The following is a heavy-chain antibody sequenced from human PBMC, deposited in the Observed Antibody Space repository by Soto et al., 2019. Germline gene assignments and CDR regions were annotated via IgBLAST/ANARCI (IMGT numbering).Heavy chain of an antibody. CDR3: ARDQGYGVRYGFDY. CDR2: IWYDGSNK. Sequence: QVQLVESGGGVVQPGRSLRLSCAASGFTFSSYGMHWVRQAPGKGLEWVAVIWYDGSNKYYADSVKGRFTISRDNSKNTLYLQMNSLRAEDTAVYYCARDQGYGVRYGFDYWGQGTLVTVSS. V-gene: IGHV3-33*01. D-gene: IGHD4-17*01. J-gene: IGHJ4*02. CDR1: GFTFSSYG.